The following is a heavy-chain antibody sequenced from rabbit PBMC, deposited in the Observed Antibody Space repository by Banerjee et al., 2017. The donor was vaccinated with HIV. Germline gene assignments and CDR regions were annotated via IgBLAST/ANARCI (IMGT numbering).Heavy chain of an antibody. CDR1: GFTISSYW. CDR2: INIVTGKS. D-gene: IGHD1-1*01. CDR3: ARDLVAVIGWNFYL. V-gene: IGHV1S45*01. J-gene: IGHJ4*01. Sequence: QEQLEESGGRLVQPGGSLTLSCKGSGFTISSYWMNWVRQAPGKGLEWIACINIVTGKSVYASWAKGRFIMSRTSSTTVTLQMTSLTAADTATYFCARDLVAVIGWNFYLWGPGTLVTVS.